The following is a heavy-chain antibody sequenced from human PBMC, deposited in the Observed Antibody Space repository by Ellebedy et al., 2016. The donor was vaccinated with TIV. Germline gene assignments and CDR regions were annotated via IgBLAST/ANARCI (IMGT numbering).Heavy chain of an antibody. CDR2: ISTNGVTA. CDR1: GFTFSTYS. V-gene: IGHV3-64*05. D-gene: IGHD1-7*01. Sequence: PGGSLRLSCSASGFTFSTYSIHWVRQAPGEGLEYVSTISTNGVTAYYAGSVRARFIISRDNSRNSVYVQMSSLRAEDTAVYYCAKDVSVGTTQSFYGMDVWGQGTTVTVSS. CDR3: AKDVSVGTTQSFYGMDV. J-gene: IGHJ6*02.